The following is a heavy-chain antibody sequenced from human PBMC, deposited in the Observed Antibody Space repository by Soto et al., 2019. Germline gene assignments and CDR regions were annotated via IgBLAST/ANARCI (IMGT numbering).Heavy chain of an antibody. CDR1: GGTFSSYA. V-gene: IGHV1-69*01. CDR2: IIPIFGTA. J-gene: IGHJ4*02. CDR3: AGDPEVNYYDSSGQDY. Sequence: QVQLVQSGAEVKKPGSSVKVSCKASGGTFSSYAISWVRQAPGQGLEWMGGIIPIFGTANYAQKFQGRVTITADESTSTAYMELSSLRSEDTAVYYCAGDPEVNYYDSSGQDYWGQGTLVTVSS. D-gene: IGHD3-22*01.